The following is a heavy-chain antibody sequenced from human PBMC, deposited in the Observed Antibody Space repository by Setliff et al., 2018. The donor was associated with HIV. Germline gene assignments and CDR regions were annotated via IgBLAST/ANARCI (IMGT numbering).Heavy chain of an antibody. D-gene: IGHD3-22*01. V-gene: IGHV1-8*01. CDR1: GFPFSSYG. CDR3: ARARRDSYDRGRRNHYYIDV. CDR2: MNPNSGNT. Sequence: ASVKVSCKASGFPFSSYGINWVRQATGQGLEWMGWMNPNSGNTGYAQKFQGRATMTRDTSIGTAYMDLNNLNFEDTAVYYCARARRDSYDRGRRNHYYIDVWGKGTPVTVSS. J-gene: IGHJ6*03.